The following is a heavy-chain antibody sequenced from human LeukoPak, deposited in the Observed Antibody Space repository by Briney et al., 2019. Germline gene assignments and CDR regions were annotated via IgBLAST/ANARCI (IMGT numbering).Heavy chain of an antibody. CDR2: INSYNGDT. V-gene: IGHV1-18*01. Sequence: ASVKVSCKASGYTFTTYGIMWVRQAPGQGLEWMGWINSYNGDTHYAQNLQGRVTMTTDTSTSTAYMELRSLRSDDTAVYYCARGGIDIVTVPVSNWFDPWGQGTLVTVSS. D-gene: IGHD2/OR15-2a*01. J-gene: IGHJ5*02. CDR3: ARGGIDIVTVPVSNWFDP. CDR1: GYTFTTYG.